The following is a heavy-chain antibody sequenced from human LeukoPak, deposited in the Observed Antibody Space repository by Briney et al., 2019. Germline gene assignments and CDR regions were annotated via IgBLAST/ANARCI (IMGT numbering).Heavy chain of an antibody. V-gene: IGHV3-21*01. CDR1: GFSFSSYA. CDR3: ARGFRAFDF. Sequence: GGSLRLSCAASGFSFSSYAMTWVRQAPGKGLEWVSSISGSGSNTYYADSVKGRFTISRDNTKNSLYLQMDSLRAEDTAVYYCARGFRAFDFWAQGTMVTVSS. J-gene: IGHJ3*01. CDR2: ISGSGSNT.